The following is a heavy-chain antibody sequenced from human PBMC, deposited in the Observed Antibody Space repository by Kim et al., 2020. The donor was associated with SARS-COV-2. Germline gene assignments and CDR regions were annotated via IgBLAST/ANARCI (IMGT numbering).Heavy chain of an antibody. Sequence: GESLKTSCKASGHRFGNYWIAWVRQMPGKGLEWMGIIYPDDSDARYSPSFQGQVTISADKSTSTAHLQWSSLKASDTAIYYCATTEITASEKYYFDYWGQGPLVTVS. D-gene: IGHD6-13*01. CDR2: IYPDDSDA. CDR1: GHRFGNYW. CDR3: ATTEITASEKYYFDY. V-gene: IGHV5-51*01. J-gene: IGHJ4*02.